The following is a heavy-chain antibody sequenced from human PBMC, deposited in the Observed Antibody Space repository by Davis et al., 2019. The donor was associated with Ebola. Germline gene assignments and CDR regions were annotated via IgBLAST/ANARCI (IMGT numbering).Heavy chain of an antibody. CDR2: IYYSGIT. CDR1: CGSIISSSSY. V-gene: IGHV4-39*01. CDR3: ARQGWSGYSLRHWLDP. J-gene: IGHJ5*02. Sequence: SETLSLTCTVPCGSIISSSSYWGWIRQPPRKGLEWIGSIYYSGITYYNPSLKSRVTISVDTSKNQFSLKLRSVTAADTAVYYCARQGWSGYSLRHWLDPWGRGTLVTVSS. D-gene: IGHD3-3*01.